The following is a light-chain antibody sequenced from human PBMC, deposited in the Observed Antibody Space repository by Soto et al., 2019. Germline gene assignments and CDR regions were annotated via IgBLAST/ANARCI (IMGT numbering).Light chain of an antibody. J-gene: IGLJ3*02. Sequence: QSVLTQPRSVSGSPGQSVTISCTGSSSDVGAYNYVSWYQHHPGKAPKVMIFDVSERPSGVPDRFSGSKSGNTASLTISGLQAEDEGDYYCCSYAGTYSWVFGGGIKLTVL. V-gene: IGLV2-11*01. CDR3: CSYAGTYSWV. CDR2: DVS. CDR1: SSDVGAYNY.